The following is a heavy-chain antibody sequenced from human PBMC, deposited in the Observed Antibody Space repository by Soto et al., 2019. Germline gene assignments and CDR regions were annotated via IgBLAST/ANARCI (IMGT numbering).Heavy chain of an antibody. CDR2: IYYSGST. D-gene: IGHD3-10*01. Sequence: SETLSLTCTVSGGSISSYYWSWIRQPPGKGLEWIGYIYYSGSTNYNPSLKSRVTISVDTSKNQFSLKLSSVTAADTAVYYCARLVYYGSGSYYYFDHWGQGTPVTSPQ. CDR1: GGSISSYY. J-gene: IGHJ4*02. CDR3: ARLVYYGSGSYYYFDH. V-gene: IGHV4-59*08.